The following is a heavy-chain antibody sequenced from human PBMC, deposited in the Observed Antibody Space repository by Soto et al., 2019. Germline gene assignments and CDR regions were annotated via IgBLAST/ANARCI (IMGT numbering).Heavy chain of an antibody. J-gene: IGHJ4*02. V-gene: IGHV1-3*01. CDR3: AREHDFWIRYSFDY. D-gene: IGHD3-3*01. Sequence: ASVKVSCKASGYTFTDYAIQWVRQAPGQRLEWMGWINAGNGNTKYSQKFQGRVTITRDTSASTAYIELSSLRSEDTAVYYCAREHDFWIRYSFDYWGQGTLVTVSS. CDR2: INAGNGNT. CDR1: GYTFTDYA.